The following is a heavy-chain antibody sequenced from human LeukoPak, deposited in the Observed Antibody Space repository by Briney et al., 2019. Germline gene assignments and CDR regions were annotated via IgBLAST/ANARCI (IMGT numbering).Heavy chain of an antibody. Sequence: QPGGSLRLSCSASGFPFSSYAMPWVRQAPGKGLEYVSAISDSGGSTYYADSVKGRFTISRDNSKNTLYLQMSSLRAEDTPVYFCVRGYSFGPYGMDVWLQGTTVTVSS. D-gene: IGHD2-15*01. CDR2: ISDSGGST. J-gene: IGHJ6*02. CDR1: GFPFSSYA. CDR3: VRGYSFGPYGMDV. V-gene: IGHV3-64D*09.